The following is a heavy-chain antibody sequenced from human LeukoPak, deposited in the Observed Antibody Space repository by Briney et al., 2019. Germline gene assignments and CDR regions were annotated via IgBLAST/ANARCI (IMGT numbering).Heavy chain of an antibody. J-gene: IGHJ5*02. Sequence: ASVKVSCKASGYTFTSYGISWVRQAPGQGLEWMGGIIPIFGTANYAQKFQGRVTITTDESTSTAYMELSSLRSEDTAVYYCAQGGDNWNGSFDPWGQGTLVTVSS. V-gene: IGHV1-69*05. CDR3: AQGGDNWNGSFDP. CDR2: IIPIFGTA. CDR1: GYTFTSYG. D-gene: IGHD1-1*01.